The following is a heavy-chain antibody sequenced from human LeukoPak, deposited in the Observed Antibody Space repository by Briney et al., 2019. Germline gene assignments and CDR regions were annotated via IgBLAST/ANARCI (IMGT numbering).Heavy chain of an antibody. V-gene: IGHV1-69*06. Sequence: SVKVSCKASGGTFSSYAISWVRQAPGQGLEWMGGIIPIIGTANYAQKFQGRVTITADKSTSTAYMELSSLRSEDTAVYYCARLYSYGPWKFAFDIWGQGTMVTVSS. J-gene: IGHJ3*02. D-gene: IGHD5-18*01. CDR2: IIPIIGTA. CDR3: ARLYSYGPWKFAFDI. CDR1: GGTFSSYA.